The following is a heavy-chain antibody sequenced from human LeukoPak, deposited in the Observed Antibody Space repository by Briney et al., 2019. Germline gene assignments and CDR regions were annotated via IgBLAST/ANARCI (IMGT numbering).Heavy chain of an antibody. D-gene: IGHD1-26*01. J-gene: IGHJ4*02. CDR2: IRYDGSFQ. V-gene: IGHV3-30*02. Sequence: PGGSLRLSCAGSGFTFSNYGIHWVRQAPGKGLEWVAFIRYDGSFQYFSDSVKGRFTISRDNSGNTLSLQLNSLRVEDTAVYYCAKSGNPYDLDDRGFDSWGQGTLVAVSS. CDR3: AKSGNPYDLDDRGFDS. CDR1: GFTFSNYG.